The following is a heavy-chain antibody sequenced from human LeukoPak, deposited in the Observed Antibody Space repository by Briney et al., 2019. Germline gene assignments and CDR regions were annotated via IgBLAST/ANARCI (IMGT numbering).Heavy chain of an antibody. J-gene: IGHJ4*02. Sequence: SVKVSCKASGGTLSSYAISWVRQTPGQGLEWMGGIIPIFGTANYAQKFQGRVTIATDESTSTAYMELSSLRSEDTAVYYCARAFAPGFDSGPQRTIDYWGQGTLVTVYS. CDR3: ARAFAPGFDSGPQRTIDY. CDR1: GGTLSSYA. CDR2: IIPIFGTA. V-gene: IGHV1-69*05. D-gene: IGHD1-14*01.